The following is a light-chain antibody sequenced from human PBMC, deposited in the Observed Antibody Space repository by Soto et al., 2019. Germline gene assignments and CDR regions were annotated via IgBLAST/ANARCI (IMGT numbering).Light chain of an antibody. J-gene: IGKJ5*01. Sequence: GWTKYKDTLSLSPGERATLSCRASQSVSSSYLAWYQQKPGQAPRLLIYGASSRATGIPDRFSGSGSGTDFTLTISRLEPEDFAVYYCQQYGSSPPIPSGQ. CDR3: QQYGSSPPIP. V-gene: IGKV3-20*01. CDR1: QSVSSSY. CDR2: GAS.